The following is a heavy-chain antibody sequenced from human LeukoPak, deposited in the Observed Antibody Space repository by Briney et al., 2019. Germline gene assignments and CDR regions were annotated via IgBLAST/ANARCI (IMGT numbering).Heavy chain of an antibody. CDR1: GGSISSGSYY. D-gene: IGHD1-7*01. Sequence: TLSLTCTVSGGSISSGSYYWSWIRQPAGKGLEWIGRIYTSGSTNYNPSLKSRVTMSVDTSKNQFSLKLSSVTAADTAVYYCAREIALELNWFGPWGQGTLVTVSS. CDR2: IYTSGST. V-gene: IGHV4-61*02. J-gene: IGHJ5*02. CDR3: AREIALELNWFGP.